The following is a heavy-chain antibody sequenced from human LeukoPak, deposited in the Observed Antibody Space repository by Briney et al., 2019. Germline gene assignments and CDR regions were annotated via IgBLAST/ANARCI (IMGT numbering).Heavy chain of an antibody. CDR3: ASTDGGYSSSPFDY. J-gene: IGHJ4*02. V-gene: IGHV4-39*01. CDR1: GGSISSSSYY. D-gene: IGHD6-13*01. CDR2: IYYSGST. Sequence: SETLSLTCTVSGGSISSSSYYWGWIRQPPGKGLEWIGSIYYSGSTYYNPSLKSRVTISVDTSKNQFSLKLSSVTVADTAVYYCASTDGGYSSSPFDYWGQGTLVTVSS.